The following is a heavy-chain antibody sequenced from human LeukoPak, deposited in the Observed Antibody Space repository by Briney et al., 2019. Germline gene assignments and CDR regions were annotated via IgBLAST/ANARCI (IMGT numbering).Heavy chain of an antibody. J-gene: IGHJ6*02. Sequence: ASVKVSCKASGYTFTGYYMHWVRQAPGQGLEWMGWINPNSGGTNYAQKFQGWVTMTRDTSISTAYMELSRLRSDDTAVYYCARDYYYGSGSTLDYYYYCGMDVWGQGTTVTVSS. CDR2: INPNSGGT. V-gene: IGHV1-2*04. CDR1: GYTFTGYY. D-gene: IGHD3-10*01. CDR3: ARDYYYGSGSTLDYYYYCGMDV.